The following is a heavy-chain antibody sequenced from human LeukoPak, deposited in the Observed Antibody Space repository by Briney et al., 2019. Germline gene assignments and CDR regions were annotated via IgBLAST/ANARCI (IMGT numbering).Heavy chain of an antibody. CDR3: ARAAYYYDSSGPDY. Sequence: PSETLSLTCTVSGGSISSYYWSWIRQPPGKGLEWIGYIYYSGSTKYNPSLKSRVTISVDTSKNQFSLKLSSVTAADTAVYYCARAAYYYDSSGPDYWGQGTLVTVSS. CDR1: GGSISSYY. D-gene: IGHD3-22*01. CDR2: IYYSGST. V-gene: IGHV4-59*08. J-gene: IGHJ4*02.